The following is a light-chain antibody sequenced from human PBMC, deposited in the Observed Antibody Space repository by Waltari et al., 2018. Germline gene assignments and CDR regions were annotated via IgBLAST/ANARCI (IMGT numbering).Light chain of an antibody. J-gene: IGLJ2*01. CDR1: NTYVATYDL. Sequence: QSALTQPASMSASPGQSITISCTATNTYVATYDLVSWYQQHPGNAPKLLIFPGTKRPSEVSSRFSGSKSADTASLTISGLQPEDEAYYYCCSYAGTWLFGGGTKLTVL. CDR2: PGT. CDR3: CSYAGTWL. V-gene: IGLV2-23*01.